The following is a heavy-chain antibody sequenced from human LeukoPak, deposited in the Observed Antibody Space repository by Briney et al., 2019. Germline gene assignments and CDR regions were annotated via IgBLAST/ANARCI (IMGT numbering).Heavy chain of an antibody. CDR3: ARDKWRGVDP. Sequence: SSVKVSCTASGGTFSIYASSWVRQAPGQGLEWMGRIIPILGITNYAQKFQGRVTITADKSTSTAYMELSSLRSDDTAVYYCARDKWRGVDPWGQGTLVTVSS. V-gene: IGHV1-69*04. CDR1: GGTFSIYA. D-gene: IGHD5-12*01. CDR2: IIPILGIT. J-gene: IGHJ5*02.